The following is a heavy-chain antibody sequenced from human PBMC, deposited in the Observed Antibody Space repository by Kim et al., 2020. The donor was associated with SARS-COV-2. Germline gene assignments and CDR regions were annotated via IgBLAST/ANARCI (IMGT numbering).Heavy chain of an antibody. CDR2: IWYDGSNK. D-gene: IGHD2-15*01. CDR1: GFTFSSYG. Sequence: GGSLRLSCAASGFTFSSYGMHWVRQAPGKGLEWVAVIWYDGSNKYYADSVKGRFTISRDNSKNTLYLQMNSLRAEDTAVYYCARDPFRDIVVVVAAPDYWGQGTLVTVSS. J-gene: IGHJ4*02. V-gene: IGHV3-33*01. CDR3: ARDPFRDIVVVVAAPDY.